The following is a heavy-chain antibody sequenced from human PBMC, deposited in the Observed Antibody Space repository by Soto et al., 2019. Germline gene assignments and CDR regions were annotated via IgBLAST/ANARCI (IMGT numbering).Heavy chain of an antibody. Sequence: SETLSLTCTVSGGYISSGGYYWSWIRKHPGKGLEWIGYIYYSGSTYYNPSLKSRVTISVDTSKNQFSLKLSSVTAADTAVYYCARVFGILTGYRAFDIWGQGTMVTVSS. V-gene: IGHV4-31*03. J-gene: IGHJ3*02. CDR1: GGYISSGGYY. CDR2: IYYSGST. D-gene: IGHD3-9*01. CDR3: ARVFGILTGYRAFDI.